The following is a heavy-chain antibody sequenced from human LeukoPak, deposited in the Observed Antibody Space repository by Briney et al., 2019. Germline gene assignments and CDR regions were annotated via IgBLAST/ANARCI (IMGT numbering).Heavy chain of an antibody. CDR1: GYSFTSYW. J-gene: IGHJ4*02. CDR2: IYPDDSDT. CDR3: ARHDWDCSGGSCYQDY. D-gene: IGHD2-15*01. Sequence: GESLKISCKGSGYSFTSYWIGWVRQMPVKGLEWMGIIYPDDSDTRYRPSFQGQVTISADKSISTAYLQWSSLKASDTAMYYCARHDWDCSGGSCYQDYWGQGTLVTVSS. V-gene: IGHV5-51*01.